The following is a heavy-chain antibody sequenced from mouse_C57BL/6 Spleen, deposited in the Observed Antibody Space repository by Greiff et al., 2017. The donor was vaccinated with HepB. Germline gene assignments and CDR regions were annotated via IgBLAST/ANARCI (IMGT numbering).Heavy chain of an antibody. Sequence: VQLQQPGAELVRPGSSVKLSCKASGYTFTSYWMHWVKQRPIQGLEWIGNIDPSDSETHYNQKFKDKATLTVDKSSSTAYMQLSSLTSEDSAVYYCARGRTYYGYDRAWDYWGQGTSVTVSS. D-gene: IGHD2-9*01. V-gene: IGHV1-52*01. CDR1: GYTFTSYW. CDR2: IDPSDSET. CDR3: ARGRTYYGYDRAWDY. J-gene: IGHJ4*01.